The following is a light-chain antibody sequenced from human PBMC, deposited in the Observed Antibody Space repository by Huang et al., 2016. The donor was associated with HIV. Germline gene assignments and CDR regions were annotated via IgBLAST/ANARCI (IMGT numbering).Light chain of an antibody. CDR1: QNINRY. CDR3: QQSAVTPRT. Sequence: DIQITQSPSSLSASVGDRVIITCRASQNINRYLNWYQQQPGKAPKLLISGASKLQSGVPSSFSGSGSWTHFTLAISSLQPEDSATYYCQQSAVTPRTFGQGTKLEI. V-gene: IGKV1-39*01. CDR2: GAS. J-gene: IGKJ2*01.